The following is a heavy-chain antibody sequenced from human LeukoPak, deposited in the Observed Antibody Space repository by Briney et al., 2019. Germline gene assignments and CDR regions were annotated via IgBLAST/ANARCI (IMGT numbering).Heavy chain of an antibody. CDR2: ISYDGSNK. Sequence: PGRSLRLSCAASGFTFSSYGMHWVRQAPGKGLEWVAVISYDGSNKYYADSVKGRFTISRDNSKNTLYLQMNSLRAEDTAVYYCAKDTHHSSGYSPALGRWGQGTLVTVSS. J-gene: IGHJ4*02. CDR1: GFTFSSYG. V-gene: IGHV3-30*18. D-gene: IGHD3-22*01. CDR3: AKDTHHSSGYSPALGR.